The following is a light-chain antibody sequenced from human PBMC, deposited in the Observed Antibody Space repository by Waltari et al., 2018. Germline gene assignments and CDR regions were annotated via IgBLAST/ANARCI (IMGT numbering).Light chain of an antibody. V-gene: IGKV1-39*01. Sequence: DMQMTQSPSSLSASVGDRVTITCRASQTISTYLNWYQMKPGKPPKRLIFAASILQSGVPSRFSGSGSGTDFTLTISSLQPGDFATYYCQQTYRTPGTFGQGTKVEIK. CDR2: AAS. CDR1: QTISTY. CDR3: QQTYRTPGT. J-gene: IGKJ1*01.